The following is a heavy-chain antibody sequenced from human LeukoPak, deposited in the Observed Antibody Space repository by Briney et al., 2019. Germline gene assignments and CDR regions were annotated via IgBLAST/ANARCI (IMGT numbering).Heavy chain of an antibody. CDR2: IYHSGST. V-gene: IGHV4-38-2*02. D-gene: IGHD3-10*01. CDR1: GYSISSGYY. J-gene: IGHJ4*02. CDR3: ARDTGRYYGSGSYHDY. Sequence: PSETLSLTCTVSGYSISSGYYWGWIRQPPGKGLEWIGSIYHSGSTYYNPSLKSRVTISVDTSKNQFSLKLSSVTAADTAVYYCARDTGRYYGSGSYHDYWGQGTLVTVSS.